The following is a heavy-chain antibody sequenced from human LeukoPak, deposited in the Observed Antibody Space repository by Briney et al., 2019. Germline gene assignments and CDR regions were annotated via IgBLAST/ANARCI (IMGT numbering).Heavy chain of an antibody. CDR3: AKDIQLST. CDR2: ISSSGGNT. CDR1: GFTFSDSA. D-gene: IGHD3-16*02. V-gene: IGHV3-23*01. Sequence: GGSLRLSCAASGFTFSDSAMTWVRQVPGKGLEWVSLISSSGGNTYYADSVKGRFSISRDNSKNTLSLQMNSLRVEDTAIYYCAKDIQLSTWGLGTMVTVSS. J-gene: IGHJ3*01.